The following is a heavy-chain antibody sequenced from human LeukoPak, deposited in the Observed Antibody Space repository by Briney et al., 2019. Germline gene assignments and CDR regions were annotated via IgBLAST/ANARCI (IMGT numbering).Heavy chain of an antibody. CDR3: AKGGSDGYDY. J-gene: IGHJ4*02. Sequence: GGSLRLSCAASGFTFSSYGMPWVRQAPGKGLEWVAVISYDGSNKYYADSVKGRFTISRDNSKNTLYLQMNSLRAEDTAVYYCAKGGSDGYDYWGQGTLVTVSS. V-gene: IGHV3-30*18. D-gene: IGHD2-15*01. CDR1: GFTFSSYG. CDR2: ISYDGSNK.